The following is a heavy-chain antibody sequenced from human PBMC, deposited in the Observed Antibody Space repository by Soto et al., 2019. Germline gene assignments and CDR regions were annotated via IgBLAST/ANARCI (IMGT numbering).Heavy chain of an antibody. CDR2: IYYSGST. V-gene: IGHV4-31*03. D-gene: IGHD3-22*01. Sequence: TLSLTCTVSGGSISSGGYYWSWIRQHPGKGLEWIGYIYYSGSTYYNPSLKSRVTISVDTSKNQFSLKLSSVTAADTAVYYCARDRHRQWLRGYYYYYGMDVWGQGTTVTVSS. J-gene: IGHJ6*02. CDR3: ARDRHRQWLRGYYYYYGMDV. CDR1: GGSISSGGYY.